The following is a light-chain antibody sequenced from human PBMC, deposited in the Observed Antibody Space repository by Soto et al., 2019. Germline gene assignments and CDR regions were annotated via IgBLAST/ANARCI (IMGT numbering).Light chain of an antibody. J-gene: IGKJ4*01. CDR3: QQYVDSSPT. V-gene: IGKV3-20*01. CDR1: HNVTGRF. CDR2: GAS. Sequence: IVLTQSPCTRSLSPGESATLSCRASHNVTGRFLAWYHHKPGHSPRLLLYGASSRATGIPERFSGGGCGTYLTLTFSRREDNDFAIYYCQQYVDSSPTFGGGTQVEIK.